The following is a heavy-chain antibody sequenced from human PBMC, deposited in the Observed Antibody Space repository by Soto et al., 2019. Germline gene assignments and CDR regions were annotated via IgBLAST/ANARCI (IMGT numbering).Heavy chain of an antibody. CDR3: AREKGYISGPKNFDY. J-gene: IGHJ4*02. D-gene: IGHD5-12*01. CDR1: GASISSGDYF. Sequence: KASETLSLTCTVSGASISSGDYFWSWIRQPPGKGLQWIGYIYDSGSSYYNPSLKSRVTMSVDTSKNQFSLKLSSVTAADTAVYYCAREKGYISGPKNFDYWGQGTLVTVSS. CDR2: IYDSGSS. V-gene: IGHV4-30-4*01.